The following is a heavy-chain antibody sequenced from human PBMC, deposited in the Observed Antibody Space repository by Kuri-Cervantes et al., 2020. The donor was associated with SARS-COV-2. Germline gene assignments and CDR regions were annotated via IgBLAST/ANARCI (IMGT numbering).Heavy chain of an antibody. J-gene: IGHJ3*02. CDR1: GGSISSGSYY. D-gene: IGHD5-18*01. CDR3: ARDWGYSYAEGAFDI. CDR2: IYASGST. Sequence: LRLSCTVSGGSISSGSYYWSWIRQPAGKGLAWIGRIYASGSTNYNPSLKSRVTISVDTSKNQFSLKLSSVTAADAAVYYCARDWGYSYAEGAFDIWGQGTMVTVSS. V-gene: IGHV4-61*02.